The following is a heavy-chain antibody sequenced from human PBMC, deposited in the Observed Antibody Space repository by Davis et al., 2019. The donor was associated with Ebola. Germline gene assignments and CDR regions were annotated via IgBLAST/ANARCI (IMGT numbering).Heavy chain of an antibody. CDR1: GYTFTGYY. CDR3: ARDVGYCSGGSCYADWYFDL. J-gene: IGHJ2*01. CDR2: INPNSGGT. V-gene: IGHV1-2*02. Sequence: ASVTVSCKASGYTFTGYYMHWVRQAPGQGLEWMGWINPNSGGTNYAQKFQGRVNMTRDTSISTAYMELSRLRSDDTAVYYRARDVGYCSGGSCYADWYFDLWGRGTLVTVSS. D-gene: IGHD2-15*01.